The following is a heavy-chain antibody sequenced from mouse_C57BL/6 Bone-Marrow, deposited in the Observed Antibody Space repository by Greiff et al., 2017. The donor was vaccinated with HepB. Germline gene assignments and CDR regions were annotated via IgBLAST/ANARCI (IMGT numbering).Heavy chain of an antibody. CDR1: GYTFTDYY. D-gene: IGHD2-5*01. CDR2: INTGSGNT. V-gene: IGHV1-84*01. Sequence: LVESGPELVKPGASVKISCKASGYTFTDYYINWVKQRPGQGLEWIGWINTGSGNTKYNEKVKGKATLTVDTSSSTAYMQLSSLTSEDSAVYFCAREDYSKRGPYWYFDVWGTGTTVTVSS. CDR3: AREDYSKRGPYWYFDV. J-gene: IGHJ1*03.